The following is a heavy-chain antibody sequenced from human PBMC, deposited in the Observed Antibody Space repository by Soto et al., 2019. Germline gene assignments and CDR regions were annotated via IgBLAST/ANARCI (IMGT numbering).Heavy chain of an antibody. D-gene: IGHD6-6*01. CDR2: IIPIFATA. CDR1: GGTFSSYA. CDR3: ARDHDTSSSRHWLFDP. Sequence: GASVKVSCKASGGTFSSYAISWVRQAPGQGLEWMGGIIPIFATANYAQKFQGRVTMTADESTSTAYMEMSSLRSEDTAVYYCARDHDTSSSRHWLFDPRGQGTLVTVSS. V-gene: IGHV1-69*13. J-gene: IGHJ5*02.